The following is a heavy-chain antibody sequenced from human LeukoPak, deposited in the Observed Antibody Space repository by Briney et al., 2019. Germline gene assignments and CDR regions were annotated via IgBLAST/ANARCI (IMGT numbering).Heavy chain of an antibody. CDR2: ISSSSNTI. J-gene: IGHJ4*02. CDR3: ARRGDYFDY. Sequence: PGGSLRLSCAASGFTSSGYNMNWVRQAPGKGLEWVSYISSSSNTIYYADSVKGRFTISRDNAKNSLYLRMNSLRDEDTAVYYCARRGDYFDYWGQGTLVTVSS. CDR1: GFTSSGYN. V-gene: IGHV3-48*02.